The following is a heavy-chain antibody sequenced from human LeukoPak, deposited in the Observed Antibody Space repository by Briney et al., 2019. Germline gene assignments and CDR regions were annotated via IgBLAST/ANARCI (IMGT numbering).Heavy chain of an antibody. J-gene: IGHJ4*02. CDR1: GFTFSSYS. Sequence: GGSLRLSCAASGFTFSSYSMNWVRQAPGKGLEWVSSISSSSSYIYCADSVKGRFTISRDNAKNSLYLQMNSLRAEDTAVYYCARGYYDFWSGYSYYFDYWGQGTLVTVSS. D-gene: IGHD3-3*01. CDR3: ARGYYDFWSGYSYYFDY. V-gene: IGHV3-21*01. CDR2: ISSSSSYI.